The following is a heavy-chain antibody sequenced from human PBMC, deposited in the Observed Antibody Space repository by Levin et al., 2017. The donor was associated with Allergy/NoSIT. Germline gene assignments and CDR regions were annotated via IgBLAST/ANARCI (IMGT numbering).Heavy chain of an antibody. J-gene: IGHJ6*02. CDR3: ARRGGSGWYYYYYYGMDV. Sequence: GASVKVSCKASGYTFTSYDINWVRQATGQGLEWMGWMNPNSGNTGYAQKFQGRVTMTRNTSISTAYMELSSLRSEDTAVYYCARRGGSGWYYYYYYGMDVWGQGTTVTVSS. CDR2: MNPNSGNT. CDR1: GYTFTSYD. D-gene: IGHD6-19*01. V-gene: IGHV1-8*01.